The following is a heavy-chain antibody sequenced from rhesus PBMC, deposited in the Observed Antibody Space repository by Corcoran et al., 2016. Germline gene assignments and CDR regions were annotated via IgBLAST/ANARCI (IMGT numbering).Heavy chain of an antibody. CDR3: ASIAGTTGLVVFDY. Sequence: QVQLQESGPGLVKPSETLSLTCAVSGGSISDDYYWSWIRQPPRKGLEWIGYIYGSGGGTNYNPSRKNRVTMSIETSKNQFSLKLSSVNAADTAVYYCASIAGTTGLVVFDYWGQGVLVTVSS. CDR1: GGSISDDYY. CDR2: IYGSGGGT. J-gene: IGHJ4*01. V-gene: IGHV4-106*01. D-gene: IGHD1-20*01.